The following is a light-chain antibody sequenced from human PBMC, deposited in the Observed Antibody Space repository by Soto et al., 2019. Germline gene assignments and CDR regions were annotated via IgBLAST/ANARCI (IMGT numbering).Light chain of an antibody. V-gene: IGKV3-20*01. CDR1: HSLNNSY. J-gene: IGKJ1*01. CDR3: QQYHSWPPRT. CDR2: DAX. Sequence: EIVLTQSPGTRSLSPGERATLSXRASHSLNNSYLAWSQQKPXXSTRIXXXDAXTRATGIPARFSGSGSGKEFTLTISSLQSEEFSVYYCQQYHSWPPRTFGQGTKVDI.